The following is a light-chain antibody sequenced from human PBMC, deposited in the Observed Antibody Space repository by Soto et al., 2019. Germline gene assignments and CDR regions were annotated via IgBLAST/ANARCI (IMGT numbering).Light chain of an antibody. V-gene: IGLV3-21*02. CDR3: QVWDSSSDPYV. Sequence: SYELTQPPSVSVAPGQTARISCGGNDIASKSVHWSQQKPGQAPVLVVYDDNDRPSGIPERLSGSNSGDTATLTISRVEAGDEADYYCQVWDSSSDPYVFGSGTKVTVL. CDR1: DIASKS. J-gene: IGLJ1*01. CDR2: DDN.